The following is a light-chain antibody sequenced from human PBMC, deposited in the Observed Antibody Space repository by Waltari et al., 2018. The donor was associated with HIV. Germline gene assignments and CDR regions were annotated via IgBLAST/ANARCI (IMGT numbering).Light chain of an antibody. V-gene: IGKV4-1*01. CDR1: QSLLYNSNSKNY. Sequence: IVMIQSPDSLAVALGERAPTICKSSQSLLYNSNSKNYLAWFQRRPGSPPKLLIYCASTREGGVPDRFRGSGSGTDFTLTISSLKSEDVAVDYCRQYYGDSFTFGQGTRLEIK. J-gene: IGKJ2*01. CDR2: CAS. CDR3: RQYYGDSFT.